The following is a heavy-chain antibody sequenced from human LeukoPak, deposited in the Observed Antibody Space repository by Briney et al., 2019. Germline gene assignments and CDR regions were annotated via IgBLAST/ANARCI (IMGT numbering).Heavy chain of an antibody. J-gene: IGHJ4*02. Sequence: SETLSLTCAVYGGSFSGYYWSWIRQPPGKGLEWIGEINHSGSTNYNPSLKSRVTISVDTSKNQFSLKLSSVTAADTAVYYCARGIGPTGYSSSWYRDYWGQGTLVTVSS. D-gene: IGHD6-13*01. CDR3: ARGIGPTGYSSSWYRDY. CDR1: GGSFSGYY. CDR2: INHSGST. V-gene: IGHV4-34*01.